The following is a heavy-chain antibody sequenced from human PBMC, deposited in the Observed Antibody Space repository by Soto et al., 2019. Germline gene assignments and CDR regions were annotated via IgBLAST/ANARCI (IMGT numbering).Heavy chain of an antibody. CDR1: GFTFDDYA. CDR3: AKGPDYYYYMDV. CDR2: ISWNSGSI. Sequence: EVQLVESGGDLVQPGRSLRLSCAASGFTFDDYAMHWVRQAPGKGLEWVSGISWNSGSIGYADSVKGRFTISRDNAKNSLYLQMNSLRAEDTALYYCAKGPDYYYYMDVWGKGTTVTVSS. V-gene: IGHV3-9*01. J-gene: IGHJ6*03.